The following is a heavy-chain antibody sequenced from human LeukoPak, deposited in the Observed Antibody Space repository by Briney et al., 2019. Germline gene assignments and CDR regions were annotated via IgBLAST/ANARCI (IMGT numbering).Heavy chain of an antibody. D-gene: IGHD3-22*01. V-gene: IGHV3-48*01. CDR3: ARDTYYYDSSGYYLMGGFDY. Sequence: GGSLRLSCAASGFTFSNYSMNWVRQAPGKGLEWVSYISSRSRTIYYADSVKGRFTITRDNAKNSLYLQMNSLRAEDTAVYYCARDTYYYDSSGYYLMGGFDYWGQGTLVTVSS. CDR1: GFTFSNYS. J-gene: IGHJ4*02. CDR2: ISSRSRTI.